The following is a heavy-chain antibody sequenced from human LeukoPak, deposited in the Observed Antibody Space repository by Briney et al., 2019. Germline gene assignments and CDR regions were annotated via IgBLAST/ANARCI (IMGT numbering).Heavy chain of an antibody. CDR2: IYSGGST. D-gene: IGHD3-16*01. J-gene: IGHJ4*02. CDR1: GFTVSSNY. CDR3: ARDNLGDRAFVDY. V-gene: IGHV3-53*01. Sequence: PGGSLRLSCAASGFTVSSNYMSWVRQAPGKGLEWVSVIYSGGSTYYADSVKGRFTISRGNSKNTLYLQMNSLRAEDTAVYYCARDNLGDRAFVDYWAREPWSPSPQ.